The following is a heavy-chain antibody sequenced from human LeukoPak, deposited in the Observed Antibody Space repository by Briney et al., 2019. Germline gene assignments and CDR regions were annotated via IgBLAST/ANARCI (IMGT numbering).Heavy chain of an antibody. CDR3: AREGAAAGDYYGMDV. CDR1: GYTFTSYG. CDR2: MNPNSGNT. J-gene: IGHJ6*02. V-gene: IGHV1-8*01. D-gene: IGHD6-13*01. Sequence: GASVKVSCKASGYTFTSYGINWVRQATGQGLEWMGWMNPNSGNTGYAQKFQGRVTMTRNTSISTAYMELSSLRSEDTAVYYCAREGAAAGDYYGMDVWGQGTTVTVSS.